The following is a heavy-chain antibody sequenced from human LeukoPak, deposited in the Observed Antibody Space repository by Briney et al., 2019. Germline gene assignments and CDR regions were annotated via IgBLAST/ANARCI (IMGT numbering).Heavy chain of an antibody. Sequence: PSETLSLTCSVSDGSINSYYWNWIRRPPGKGLEWIGYIYYNGNTNYSPSLKSRVTMSVDTSKNLFSLKVSSVTAADTAVYYCAGQVGANGREETRFDYWGQGTLVTVSS. CDR3: AGQVGANGREETRFDY. J-gene: IGHJ4*02. CDR2: IYYNGNT. CDR1: DGSINSYY. V-gene: IGHV4-59*08. D-gene: IGHD1-26*01.